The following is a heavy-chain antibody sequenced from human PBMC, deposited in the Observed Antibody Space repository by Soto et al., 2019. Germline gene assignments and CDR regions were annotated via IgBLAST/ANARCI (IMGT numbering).Heavy chain of an antibody. D-gene: IGHD5-18*01. Sequence: SLRLSCAASGFTFSSYGMHWVRQAPGKGLEWVAVIWYDGSNKYYADSVKGRFTISRDNSKNTLYLQMNSLRAEDTAVYYCARNENSYGFDYWGQGTLVTVSS. V-gene: IGHV3-33*01. J-gene: IGHJ4*02. CDR3: ARNENSYGFDY. CDR2: IWYDGSNK. CDR1: GFTFSSYG.